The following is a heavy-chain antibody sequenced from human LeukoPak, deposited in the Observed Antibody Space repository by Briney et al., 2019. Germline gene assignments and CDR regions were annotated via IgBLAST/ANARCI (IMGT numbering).Heavy chain of an antibody. CDR1: GGTFSSYA. CDR3: ARALAAAGPN. V-gene: IGHV1-69*05. Sequence: ASVKVSCKASGGTFSSYAISWVRQAPGQGLEWMGGIIPIFGTANYAQKFQGRVTITRDTSASTAYMELSSLRSEDTAVYYCARALAAAGPNWGQGTLVTVSS. J-gene: IGHJ4*02. D-gene: IGHD6-13*01. CDR2: IIPIFGTA.